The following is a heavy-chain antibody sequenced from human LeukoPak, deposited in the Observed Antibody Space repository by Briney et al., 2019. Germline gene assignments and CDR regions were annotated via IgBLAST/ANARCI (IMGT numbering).Heavy chain of an antibody. CDR1: GCTFSSYA. CDR2: IIPIFGTA. J-gene: IGHJ5*02. V-gene: IGHV1-69*06. D-gene: IGHD4-17*01. Sequence: PVKVSCKASGCTFSSYAISWVRQAPGQGLEWMGRIIPIFGTANYAQKFQGRVTITADKSTSTAYMELSSLRSEDTAVYYCARDPTVTTWVWFDPWGQGTLVTVSS. CDR3: ARDPTVTTWVWFDP.